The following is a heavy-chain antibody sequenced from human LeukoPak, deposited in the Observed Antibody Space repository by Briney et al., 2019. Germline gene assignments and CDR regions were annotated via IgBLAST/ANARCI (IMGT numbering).Heavy chain of an antibody. Sequence: GGSLRLSCAASGFTFNSYAMSWVPQAPGKGREWVASFTDSGESTFYADSVKGRFTISRDNSKNTLFLQMNSLRAEDTALFYCAKGRDSSGRLSDSWGQGTLVTVSS. J-gene: IGHJ4*02. CDR1: GFTFNSYA. CDR2: FTDSGEST. CDR3: AKGRDSSGRLSDS. V-gene: IGHV3-23*01. D-gene: IGHD3-22*01.